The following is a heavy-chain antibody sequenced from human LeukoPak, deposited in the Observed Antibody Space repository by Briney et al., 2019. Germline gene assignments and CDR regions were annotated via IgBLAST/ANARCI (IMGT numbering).Heavy chain of an antibody. Sequence: GGSLRLSCTTSGFTFGDYVMSWVRQAPGKGLEWVGFIRSKPYGGTTEYAASVKGRFTILRDDSKSIAYLQMNSLKTEDTAVYYCTSGSASGTGSGYWGQGTPVTVSS. V-gene: IGHV3-49*04. CDR2: IRSKPYGGTT. CDR3: TSGSASGTGSGY. D-gene: IGHD6-13*01. CDR1: GFTFGDYV. J-gene: IGHJ4*02.